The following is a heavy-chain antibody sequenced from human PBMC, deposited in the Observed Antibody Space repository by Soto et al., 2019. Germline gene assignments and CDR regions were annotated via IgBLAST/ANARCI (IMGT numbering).Heavy chain of an antibody. CDR3: TQDGGSRDWLTVN. CDR1: GFTFTSKA. Sequence: EVQLLESGGDLVQPGGSLSLPWAAPGFTFTSKAMSGFGRAPGKGLEWVSAITGGGDNTYYADSVKGRFTISRDNSKNTLYLQMNSLRAEDTAFYYCTQDGGSRDWLTVNWGQGTLVTVSS. D-gene: IGHD3-9*01. CDR2: ITGGGDNT. J-gene: IGHJ4*02. V-gene: IGHV3-23*01.